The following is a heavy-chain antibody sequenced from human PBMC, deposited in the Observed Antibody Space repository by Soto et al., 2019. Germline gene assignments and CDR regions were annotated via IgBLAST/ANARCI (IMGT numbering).Heavy chain of an antibody. J-gene: IGHJ6*02. V-gene: IGHV4-59*02. Sequence: PSETLSLTCSFSGDSVTSHYLTWIRQSPEKGLEWIGYMNYTGFSHYNPSLKSRVTISVDTSKNQFSLKLSSVTAADTAVYYCARGTAVAGSDYYYGMDVWAQGTTVTVSS. D-gene: IGHD6-19*01. CDR3: ARGTAVAGSDYYYGMDV. CDR2: MNYTGFS. CDR1: GDSVTSHY.